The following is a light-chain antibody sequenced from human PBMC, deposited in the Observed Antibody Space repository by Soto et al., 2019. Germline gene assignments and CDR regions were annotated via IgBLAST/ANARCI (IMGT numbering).Light chain of an antibody. J-gene: IGKJ2*01. CDR2: GAT. CDR3: QQYGGVPYT. CDR1: ESISRDY. Sequence: IVLTQSPGTLSSSPGQRATLSCRASESISRDYLAWYQQRLRQAPRLLIYGATSGATGIPERFSGSGSGTYFTLTISILEPEYFAIYYCQQYGGVPYTFGEGTKLEIK. V-gene: IGKV3-20*01.